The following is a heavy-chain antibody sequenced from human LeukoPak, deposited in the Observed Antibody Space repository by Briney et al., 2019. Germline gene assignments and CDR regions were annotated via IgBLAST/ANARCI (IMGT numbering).Heavy chain of an antibody. J-gene: IGHJ3*02. D-gene: IGHD7-27*01. CDR3: ARGMLTGNVGYAFDI. CDR2: INPSGRST. V-gene: IGHV1-46*01. CDR1: GYTFTSYY. Sequence: GASVKVSCKASGYTFTSYYIHWVRQAPGQGLEWMGIINPSGRSTSYAQKFQGRVTMTRDTSTSTVYMELSSLRSEDTAVYYCARGMLTGNVGYAFDIWGQGTMVTVSS.